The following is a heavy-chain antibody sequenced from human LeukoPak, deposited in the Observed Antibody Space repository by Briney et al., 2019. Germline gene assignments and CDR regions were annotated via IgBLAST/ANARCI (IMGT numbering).Heavy chain of an antibody. Sequence: PGESLRLSCAASGFTLSAYSINWVRQAPGKGLEWIAYMSSSMNTIYYADAVKGRFTVSRDNANNSVHLQMSSLRAEDTAVYYCATPGVRDYYYYLDVWGTGTTVTVSS. CDR3: ATPGVRDYYYYLDV. CDR2: MSSSMNTI. V-gene: IGHV3-48*04. D-gene: IGHD2-21*01. CDR1: GFTLSAYS. J-gene: IGHJ6*03.